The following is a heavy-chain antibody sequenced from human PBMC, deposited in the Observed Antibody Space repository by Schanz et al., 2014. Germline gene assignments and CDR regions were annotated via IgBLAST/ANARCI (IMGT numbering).Heavy chain of an antibody. CDR3: ARNRGSGGQNWYFDL. D-gene: IGHD1-26*01. Sequence: EVQLLESGGGLVQPGGSLRLSCATSGFSFSSYAINWVRQAPGKGLEWVSYISSASSTINYADSVKGRFTISRDNAKNSLFLQMNSLRAEDTAVYYCARNRGSGGQNWYFDLWGRGTLVTVSS. V-gene: IGHV3-48*01. J-gene: IGHJ2*01. CDR2: ISSASSTI. CDR1: GFSFSSYA.